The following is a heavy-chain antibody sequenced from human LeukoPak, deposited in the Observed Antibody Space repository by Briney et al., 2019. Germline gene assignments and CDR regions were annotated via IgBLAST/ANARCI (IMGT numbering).Heavy chain of an antibody. Sequence: GGSLRLSCEASGFRFDDYAMHWVRQAPGKGLEWVAGISYNSRTIGYADSVKGRFTISRDYAKNSLFLQMNTLRTEDTAFYYGAKDGAAYSSGWPTLYYFAYWGQGILVTVSS. CDR2: ISYNSRTI. CDR1: GFRFDDYA. D-gene: IGHD6-19*01. CDR3: AKDGAAYSSGWPTLYYFAY. J-gene: IGHJ4*02. V-gene: IGHV3-9*01.